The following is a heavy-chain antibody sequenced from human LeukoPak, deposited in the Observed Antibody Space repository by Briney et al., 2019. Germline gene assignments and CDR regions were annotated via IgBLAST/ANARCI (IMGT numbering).Heavy chain of an antibody. CDR1: GGSISSSSYY. CDR3: ARLVDYCSSTSCTGNYGMDV. Sequence: PSETLSLTCTVSGGSISSSSYYWGWIRQPPGTGLEWIGSIYYSGSTYYNPSLKSRVTISVDTSKNQFSLKLSSVTAADTAVYYCARLVDYCSSTSCTGNYGMDVWGQGTTVTVSS. CDR2: IYYSGST. V-gene: IGHV4-39*01. J-gene: IGHJ6*02. D-gene: IGHD2-2*01.